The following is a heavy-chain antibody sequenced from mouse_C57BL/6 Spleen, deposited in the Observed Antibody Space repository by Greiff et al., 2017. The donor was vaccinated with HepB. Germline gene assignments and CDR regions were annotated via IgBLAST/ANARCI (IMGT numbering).Heavy chain of an antibody. CDR3: ARDYSNYVGWFAY. V-gene: IGHV5-4*01. J-gene: IGHJ3*01. CDR1: GFTFSSYA. D-gene: IGHD2-5*01. CDR2: ISDGGSYT. Sequence: EVKLMESGGGLVKPGGSLKLSCAASGFTFSSYAMSWVRQTPEKRLEWVATISDGGSYTYYPDNVKGRFTISRDNAKNNLYLQMSHLKSEDTAMYYCARDYSNYVGWFAYWGQGTLVTVSA.